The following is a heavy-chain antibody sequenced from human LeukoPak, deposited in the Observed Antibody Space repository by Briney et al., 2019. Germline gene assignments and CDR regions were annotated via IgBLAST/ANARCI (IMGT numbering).Heavy chain of an antibody. J-gene: IGHJ4*02. D-gene: IGHD5-12*01. CDR2: SNHNSGGT. Sequence: SSVKVSCKASGYTFTGYYMHWLRQAPGQGLEWMGWSNHNSGGTNYAQKFQGRVTMTRDTSISTAYMELSRLRSDDTAVYYCAREGGYGPSNDYWGQGTLVTVSS. CDR1: GYTFTGYY. CDR3: AREGGYGPSNDY. V-gene: IGHV1-2*02.